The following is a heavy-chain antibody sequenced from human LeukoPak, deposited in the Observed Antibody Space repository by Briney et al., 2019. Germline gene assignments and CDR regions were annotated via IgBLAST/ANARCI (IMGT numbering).Heavy chain of an antibody. CDR2: ISGSGGTT. V-gene: IGHV3-23*01. D-gene: IGHD3-3*01. CDR1: GFRFSSYA. CDR3: ARDLYADFWSGSVFDS. Sequence: GGSLRPSCEASGFRFSSYATSWVRQAPGKGLEWVSGISGSGGTTYYAGSVKGRFTISRDIPKNTLYLQMSSLRAGDTAVYYCARDLYADFWSGSVFDSWGRGTLVTVSS. J-gene: IGHJ4*02.